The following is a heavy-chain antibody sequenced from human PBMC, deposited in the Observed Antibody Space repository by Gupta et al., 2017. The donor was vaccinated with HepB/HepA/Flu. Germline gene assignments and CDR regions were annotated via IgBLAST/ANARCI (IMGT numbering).Heavy chain of an antibody. CDR1: GFTFSSYA. CDR3: AKDIVGAPDAGY. Sequence: EVQLLESGGGLVQPGGSLRSSCAASGFTFSSYAMSWVRQAPGKGLEWVSAISGSGGSTYYADSVKGRFTISRDNSKNTLYLQMNSLRAEDTAVYYCAKDIVGAPDAGYWGQGTLVTVSS. D-gene: IGHD1-26*01. CDR2: ISGSGGST. V-gene: IGHV3-23*01. J-gene: IGHJ4*02.